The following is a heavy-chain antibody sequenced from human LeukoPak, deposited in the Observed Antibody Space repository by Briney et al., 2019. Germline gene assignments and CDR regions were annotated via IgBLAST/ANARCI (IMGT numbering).Heavy chain of an antibody. CDR3: ARGRYSSGWYGYFDY. CDR2: INQGGSEE. CDR1: GFTFSSYW. Sequence: GGSLRLSCAASGFTFSSYWMSWVRQAPGKGLEGVANINQGGSEEYYVDSVKGRFTISRDNAKHSLYLQMNSLRAEDTAVYYCARGRYSSGWYGYFDYWGQRTLVTVSS. V-gene: IGHV3-7*04. J-gene: IGHJ4*02. D-gene: IGHD6-19*01.